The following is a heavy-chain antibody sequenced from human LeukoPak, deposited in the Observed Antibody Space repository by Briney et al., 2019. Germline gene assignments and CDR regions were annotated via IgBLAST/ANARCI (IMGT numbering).Heavy chain of an antibody. Sequence: SQTLSLTCTVSGGSISRYYWSWIRQPPGKGLEWIGYIYYSGSTNYNPSLQSRVTISVDTSKNQFSLKLSSVTAADTAVYYCARPGEGSGRYGAFDVWGQGTMVTVSS. D-gene: IGHD5-18*01. CDR2: IYYSGST. J-gene: IGHJ3*01. CDR3: ARPGEGSGRYGAFDV. CDR1: GGSISRYY. V-gene: IGHV4-59*08.